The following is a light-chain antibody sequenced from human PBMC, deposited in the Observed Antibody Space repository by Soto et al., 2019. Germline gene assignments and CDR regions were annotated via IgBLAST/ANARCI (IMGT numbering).Light chain of an antibody. CDR1: SSDVGGYNY. CDR2: DAS. CDR3: CSHAGTYIYV. V-gene: IGLV2-11*01. J-gene: IGLJ1*01. Sequence: QSALTQPRSVSGSPGQSVTISCTGTSSDVGGYNYVSWYQQHPGKAPKLMIYDASKRPSGVPDRFSGFKSGNTASLTISGLQAEDEADYSCCSHAGTYIYVFGTGTKVTVL.